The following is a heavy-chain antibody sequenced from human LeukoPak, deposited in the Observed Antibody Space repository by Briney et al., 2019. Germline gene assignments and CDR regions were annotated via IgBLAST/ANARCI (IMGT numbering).Heavy chain of an antibody. V-gene: IGHV3-30*18. Sequence: PGRSLRLSCAASRFTFSSYGMHWVRQAPGKGLEWVAVISYDGSNKYYADSVKGRFTISRDNSKNTLYLQMNSLRAEDTAVYYCAKDSARMGGDGSVYSWGQGTLVTVSS. J-gene: IGHJ4*02. CDR1: RFTFSSYG. D-gene: IGHD1-26*01. CDR3: AKDSARMGGDGSVYS. CDR2: ISYDGSNK.